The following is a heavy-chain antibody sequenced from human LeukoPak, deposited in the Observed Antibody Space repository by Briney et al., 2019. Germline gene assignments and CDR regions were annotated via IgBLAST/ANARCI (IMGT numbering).Heavy chain of an antibody. V-gene: IGHV3-21*01. Sequence: PGGSLRPSCAASGFTFSSYSMNWVRQAPGKGLEWVSSISSSSSYIYYADSVKGRFTISRDNAKNSLYLQMNSLRAEDTAVYYCARTLLWFGEFHYGMDVWGQGTTVTVSS. J-gene: IGHJ6*02. CDR2: ISSSSSYI. D-gene: IGHD3-10*01. CDR3: ARTLLWFGEFHYGMDV. CDR1: GFTFSSYS.